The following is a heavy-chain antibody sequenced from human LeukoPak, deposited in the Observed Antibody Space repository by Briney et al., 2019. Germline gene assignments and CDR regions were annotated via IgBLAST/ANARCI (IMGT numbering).Heavy chain of an antibody. V-gene: IGHV3-7*01. CDR3: ARGEVVPAANTYYFDY. D-gene: IGHD2-2*01. J-gene: IGHJ4*02. CDR2: IKQDGSEK. CDR1: GFTFNNYA. Sequence: GGSLRLSCAASGFTFNNYAMNWVRQAPGKGLEWVANIKQDGSEKYYVDSVKGRFTISRDNAKNSLYLQMNSLRAEDTAVYYCARGEVVPAANTYYFDYWGQGTLVTVSS.